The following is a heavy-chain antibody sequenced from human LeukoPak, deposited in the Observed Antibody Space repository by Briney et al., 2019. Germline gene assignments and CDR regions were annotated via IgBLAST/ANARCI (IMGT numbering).Heavy chain of an antibody. J-gene: IGHJ4*02. V-gene: IGHV3-23*01. CDR1: GFTFSSYA. Sequence: GGSLRLSCAASGFTFSSYAMSWVRQAPGKGLEWVSVISGSGGSTYYADSVKGRFAISRDNAKNSLYLQMNSLRAEDTAVYYCARDSHYSYGPFFDYWGQGTLVTVSS. CDR3: ARDSHYSYGPFFDY. CDR2: ISGSGGST. D-gene: IGHD5-18*01.